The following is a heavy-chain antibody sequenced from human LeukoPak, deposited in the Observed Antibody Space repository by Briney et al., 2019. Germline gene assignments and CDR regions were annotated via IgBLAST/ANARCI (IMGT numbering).Heavy chain of an antibody. J-gene: IGHJ6*02. CDR1: GFTFSTYA. D-gene: IGHD1-26*01. V-gene: IGHV3-23*01. CDR2: ITGSGGTT. Sequence: PGGSLRPSCAASGFTFSTYAMNWVRQAPGKGLEWVSGITGSGGTTWYADSVRGRFAISRDNSKNTLYLQTNSLRAEDTATYYCAKYRTVPPYGLDVWGQGTTVTASS. CDR3: AKYRTVPPYGLDV.